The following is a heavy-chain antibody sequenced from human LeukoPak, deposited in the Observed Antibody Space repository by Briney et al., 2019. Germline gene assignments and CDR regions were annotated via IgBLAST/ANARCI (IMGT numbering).Heavy chain of an antibody. CDR2: IDHSGST. V-gene: IGHV4-34*01. D-gene: IGHD2-2*01. CDR3: ARGRHCNSTNCPYVGGFYYMDV. Sequence: SETLSLTCAVYGESFSGYHWTWIRQPPGKGPEWIGKIDHSGSTNYSPSLKSRVTISVATPKNQISLDLTSVTAADTAVYYCARGRHCNSTNCPYVGGFYYMDVWGKGTTVTVSS. CDR1: GESFSGYH. J-gene: IGHJ6*03.